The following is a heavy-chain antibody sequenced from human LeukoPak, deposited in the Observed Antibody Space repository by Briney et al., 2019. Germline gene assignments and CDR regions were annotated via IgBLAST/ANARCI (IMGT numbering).Heavy chain of an antibody. CDR2: ISSSGSTI. V-gene: IGHV3-48*03. CDR3: AKDRITMVRGVIRYYYYYMDV. D-gene: IGHD3-10*01. J-gene: IGHJ6*03. CDR1: GFTFSSYE. Sequence: GGSLRLSCAASGFTFSSYEMNWVRQAPGKGLEWVSYISSSGSTIYYADSVKGRFTISRDNAKNSLYLQMNSLRAEDTAVYYCAKDRITMVRGVIRYYYYYMDVWGKGTTVTVSS.